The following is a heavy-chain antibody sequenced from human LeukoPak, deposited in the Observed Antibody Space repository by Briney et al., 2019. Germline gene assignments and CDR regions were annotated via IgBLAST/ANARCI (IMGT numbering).Heavy chain of an antibody. D-gene: IGHD3-16*01. CDR1: GFTFNTYW. Sequence: GGSLRLSCAASGFTFNTYWMYWVRQAPGKGLVWVSGIKRDGSSTTYADSVKGRFTISRDNAKNTLYLQMNSLRVDDTGVYYCARDRGGGFDYWGQGTLVTVSS. CDR2: IKRDGSST. CDR3: ARDRGGGFDY. J-gene: IGHJ4*02. V-gene: IGHV3-74*01.